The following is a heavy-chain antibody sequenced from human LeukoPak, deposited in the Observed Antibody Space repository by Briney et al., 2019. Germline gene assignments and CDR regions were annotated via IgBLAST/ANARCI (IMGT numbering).Heavy chain of an antibody. V-gene: IGHV3-23*01. CDR1: GCTFSSYA. D-gene: IGHD5-12*01. Sequence: PGGSLRLSCAASGCTFSSYAMSWVRQAPGKGLEWVSAISGSGGSTYYADSVKGRFPISRDNSKNTLYLQMTSLRAEDTAVYYCAKDSGDSGYLCFAYWGQGTLDTASS. CDR3: AKDSGDSGYLCFAY. J-gene: IGHJ4*02. CDR2: ISGSGGST.